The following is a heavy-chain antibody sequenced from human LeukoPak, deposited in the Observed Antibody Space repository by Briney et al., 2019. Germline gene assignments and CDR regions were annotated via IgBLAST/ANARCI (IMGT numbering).Heavy chain of an antibody. D-gene: IGHD4-17*01. CDR2: VRSGDSSI. J-gene: IGHJ4*02. Sequence: GGSLRLTCAASGFTFSDHYMSWIRQAPGKGLEWVSYVRSGDSSIYYADSVKGRFTISRDNAKNSLYLQMSSLRAEDTAVYYCARGHYGLDYWGQGTLVTVSS. CDR3: ARGHYGLDY. V-gene: IGHV3-11*01. CDR1: GFTFSDHY.